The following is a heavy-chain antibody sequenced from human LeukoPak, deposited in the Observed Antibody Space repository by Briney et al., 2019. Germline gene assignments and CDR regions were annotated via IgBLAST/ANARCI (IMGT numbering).Heavy chain of an antibody. D-gene: IGHD3-22*01. J-gene: IGHJ3*02. V-gene: IGHV5-51*01. CDR1: GYIFTSYW. CDR3: ARRGKVYYDSSGYYSGCFDI. Sequence: GESLKISCKGSGYIFTSYWIGWVRQMPGKGLELMGIIYPGDSDTRYSPSFQGQVTISADKSISTAYLQWSSLKASDTAMYYCARRGKVYYDSSGYYSGCFDIWGQGTMVTVSS. CDR2: IYPGDSDT.